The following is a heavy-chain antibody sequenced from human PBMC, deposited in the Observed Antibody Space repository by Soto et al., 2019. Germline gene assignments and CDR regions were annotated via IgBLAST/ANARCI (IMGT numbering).Heavy chain of an antibody. CDR3: AKRRGAGGHFDY. D-gene: IGHD2-15*01. V-gene: IGHV3-23*01. Sequence: GGSLRLSCAASGFTFSSYAMGWVRQGPGKGLEWVAVVSIGGSTHYADSVRGRFTISRDNTKNTLSLQMNSLTAEDTAVYFCAKRRGAGGHFDYWGQGALVTVSS. J-gene: IGHJ4*02. CDR1: GFTFSSYA. CDR2: VSIGGST.